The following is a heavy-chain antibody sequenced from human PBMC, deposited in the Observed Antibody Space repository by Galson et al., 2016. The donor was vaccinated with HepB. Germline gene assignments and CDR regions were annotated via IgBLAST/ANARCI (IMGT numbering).Heavy chain of an antibody. CDR3: ARGGYGGYFPREFDY. CDR2: ISYDGSNK. V-gene: IGHV3-30*03. J-gene: IGHJ4*02. D-gene: IGHD5-12*01. Sequence: SLRLSCAASGFTFSNYGMYWVRQAPGKGLEWVAVISYDGSNKYNADSVKGRFTISRDNSKNTLYLQMNSLRTEDTAVYYCARGGYGGYFPREFDYWGQGTLVTVSS. CDR1: GFTFSNYG.